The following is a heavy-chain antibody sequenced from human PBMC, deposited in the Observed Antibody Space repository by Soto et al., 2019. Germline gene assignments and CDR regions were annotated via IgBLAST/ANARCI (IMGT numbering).Heavy chain of an antibody. D-gene: IGHD6-13*01. J-gene: IGHJ4*02. CDR2: IYYNGNT. CDR1: GGSVSSRNYY. V-gene: IGHV4-61*01. CDR3: VRDVGPPSTTWYYFDF. Sequence: QVQLQESGPGLVKPSETLSLTCQVSGGSVSSRNYYWSWIRQPPGKGLEWIGYIYYNGNTIYSPSLKSRVTLSLDTAKNQFSLQLSSVTPADTGVYYCVRDVGPPSTTWYYFDFWGPGVLVTVPS.